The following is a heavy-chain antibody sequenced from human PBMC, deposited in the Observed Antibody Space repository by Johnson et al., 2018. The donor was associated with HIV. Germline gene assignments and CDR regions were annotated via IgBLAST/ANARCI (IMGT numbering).Heavy chain of an antibody. CDR1: GFTFSSYD. CDR2: IRYDGSNK. Sequence: QVQVVESGGGVVQPGRSLRLSCAASGFTFSSYDMHWVRQGTGKGLEWVAFIRYDGSNKYYADSVKGRFTISRDNSKNTLHLQMNSLRVEDTAVYYCARACRDGYTCDAFDIWGQGTMVTVSS. V-gene: IGHV3-33*01. D-gene: IGHD5-24*01. J-gene: IGHJ3*02. CDR3: ARACRDGYTCDAFDI.